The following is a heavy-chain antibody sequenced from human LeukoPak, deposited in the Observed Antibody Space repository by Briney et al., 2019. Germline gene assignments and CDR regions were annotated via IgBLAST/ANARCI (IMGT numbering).Heavy chain of an antibody. CDR2: ISGSGGST. D-gene: IGHD2-15*01. V-gene: IGHV3-23*01. J-gene: IGHJ4*02. CDR3: AKIKDNVAFFDY. CDR1: GLTVSSYA. Sequence: GGSLRLSCAASGLTVSSYAMSWVRQAPGKGLEWVAAISGSGGSTYYAHSLKGRFTISRDNTKNPLYLQMHSLRAEDTAVYHWAKIKDNVAFFDYWGQGTLVTVSS.